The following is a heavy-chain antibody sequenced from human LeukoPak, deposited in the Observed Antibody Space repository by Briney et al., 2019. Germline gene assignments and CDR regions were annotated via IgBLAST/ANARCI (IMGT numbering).Heavy chain of an antibody. Sequence: ASVKVSCKASGYTFTRYGISRVRQAPGQGLEWMGWISAYNGNTNYAQKLQGRVTMTTDTSTSTAYMELRSLRSDDTAVYYCASHYCSSTSCYADYGMDVWGKGTTVTVSS. D-gene: IGHD2-2*01. J-gene: IGHJ6*04. CDR1: GYTFTRYG. CDR3: ASHYCSSTSCYADYGMDV. V-gene: IGHV1-18*04. CDR2: ISAYNGNT.